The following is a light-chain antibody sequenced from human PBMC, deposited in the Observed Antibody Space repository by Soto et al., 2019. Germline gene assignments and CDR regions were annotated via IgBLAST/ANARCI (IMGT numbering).Light chain of an antibody. V-gene: IGKV3-15*01. Sequence: EIVMTQSPDTLSVSPGERATLSCRASQRVFTSLPWYRQKPGQAPRPLIYGAATRAAGIPARLSGSGSGTEFTLTISSLQSEDLAVYYCQQYHNWPAFGQGTKVEIK. CDR2: GAA. CDR1: QRVFTS. CDR3: QQYHNWPA. J-gene: IGKJ1*01.